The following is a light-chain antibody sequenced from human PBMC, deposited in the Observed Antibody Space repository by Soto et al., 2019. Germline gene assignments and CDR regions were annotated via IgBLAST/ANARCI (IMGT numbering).Light chain of an antibody. CDR1: QSIRYW. CDR2: DAS. J-gene: IGKJ1*01. CDR3: QQYNSSST. Sequence: DIQMTQSPSTLSASVGDRVTITCRASQSIRYWLAWYQQKPGKAPKLLIYDASTLESRVPTRFSGSGSGTAYTLTIASLHPDDFATEYGQQYNSSSTVGQGTKVEIK. V-gene: IGKV1-5*01.